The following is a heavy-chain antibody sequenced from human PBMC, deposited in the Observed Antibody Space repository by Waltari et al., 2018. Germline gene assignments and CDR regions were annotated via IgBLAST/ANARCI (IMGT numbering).Heavy chain of an antibody. Sequence: QVQLKESGPGLVKPAETLSLICTVSGGTIRSYYWSWIRQPPGKGLEWVGLFYHTGYTNSNPSLKSRVTMSVDTSTNQFSLTLRSVSAADTAVYYCASGVGATHFDYWGQGSLVTVSS. CDR1: GGTIRSYY. V-gene: IGHV4-59*01. CDR2: FYHTGYT. D-gene: IGHD1-26*01. CDR3: ASGVGATHFDY. J-gene: IGHJ4*02.